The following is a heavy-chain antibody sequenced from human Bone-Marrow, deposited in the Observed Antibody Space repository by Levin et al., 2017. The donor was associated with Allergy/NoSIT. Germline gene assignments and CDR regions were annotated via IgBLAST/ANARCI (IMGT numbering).Heavy chain of an antibody. V-gene: IGHV3-9*01. CDR2: ISWNSGTK. CDR3: AKGKNIAVSGTMDH. CDR1: GFTFDDYA. D-gene: IGHD6-19*01. J-gene: IGHJ4*02. Sequence: SLKISCAASGFTFDDYAMHWVRQAPGKGLEWVSGISWNSGTKGYADSVKGRFIISRDNAKNSLYLQMNSLRAEDTALYYCAKGKNIAVSGTMDHWGQGTLVTVSS.